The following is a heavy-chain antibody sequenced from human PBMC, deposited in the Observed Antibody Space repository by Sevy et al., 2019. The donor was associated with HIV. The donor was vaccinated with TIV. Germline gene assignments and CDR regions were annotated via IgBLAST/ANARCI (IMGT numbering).Heavy chain of an antibody. V-gene: IGHV3-7*01. CDR3: ARLFYGSEDY. D-gene: IGHD3-10*01. CDR2: INLDGSET. Sequence: GGSLRLSCAASGFTFSSYWMSWVRQAPGKGLEWLATINLDGSETFYVDSVKGRFTISRHNPRKSVYLQMTSLSAENTAVYYCARLFYGSEDYWGQGTLVTVSS. CDR1: GFTFSSYW. J-gene: IGHJ4*02.